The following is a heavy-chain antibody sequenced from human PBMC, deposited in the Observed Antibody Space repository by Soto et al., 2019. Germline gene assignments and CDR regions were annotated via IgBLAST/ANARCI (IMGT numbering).Heavy chain of an antibody. J-gene: IGHJ6*02. D-gene: IGHD1-1*01. CDR3: ARDRFANRSYKIYYYYYGIDV. CDR2: INPNSGGT. V-gene: IGHV1-2*04. CDR1: GYTFTGYY. Sequence: ASVKVSCKASGYTFTGYYMHWVRQAPGQGLEWMGWINPNSGGTNYAQKFQGWVTMTRDTSISTAYMELSRLRSDDTAVYYCARDRFANRSYKIYYYYYGIDVWGQGTTVPVYS.